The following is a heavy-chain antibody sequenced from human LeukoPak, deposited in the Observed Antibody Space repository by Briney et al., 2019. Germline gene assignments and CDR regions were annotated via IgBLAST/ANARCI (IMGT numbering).Heavy chain of an antibody. Sequence: GGSLRLSCAASGFTFSSYAMHWVRQAPGKGLEWVAVISYDGSNKYYADSVKGRFTISRDNSKNTLYLQMNSLRAEDTAVYYCARDRAYYYDSSGSSDYWGQGTLVTVSS. V-gene: IGHV3-30-3*01. D-gene: IGHD3-22*01. CDR1: GFTFSSYA. J-gene: IGHJ4*02. CDR3: ARDRAYYYDSSGSSDY. CDR2: ISYDGSNK.